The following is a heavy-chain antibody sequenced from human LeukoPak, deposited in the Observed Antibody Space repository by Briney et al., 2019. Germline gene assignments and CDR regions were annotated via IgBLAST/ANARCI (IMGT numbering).Heavy chain of an antibody. CDR2: ISYDGSNK. V-gene: IGHV3-30-3*01. CDR3: ARARSTYYYDS. Sequence: GGSLRLSCTASGFTFSSYAMHWVRQAPGKGLEWVAVISYDGSNKYYADSVKGRFTISRDNSKNTLYLQMNSLRAEDTAVYYCARARSTYYYDSWGQGTLVTVSS. D-gene: IGHD3-22*01. J-gene: IGHJ4*02. CDR1: GFTFSSYA.